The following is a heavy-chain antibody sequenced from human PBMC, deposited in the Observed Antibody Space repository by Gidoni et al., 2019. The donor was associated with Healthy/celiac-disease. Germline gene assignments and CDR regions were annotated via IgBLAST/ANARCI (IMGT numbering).Heavy chain of an antibody. CDR2: ISSSGSTI. V-gene: IGHV3-11*01. Sequence: QVQLVESGGGLVKPGGSLRLSCAASGFTFRYYYMRWIRQAPGKGLEWVSYISSSGSTIYYADSVKGRFTISRDNAKNSLYLQMNSLRAEDTAVYYCARAVYDSSGYYYVGWYFDLWGRGTLVTVSS. CDR3: ARAVYDSSGYYYVGWYFDL. CDR1: GFTFRYYY. J-gene: IGHJ2*01. D-gene: IGHD3-22*01.